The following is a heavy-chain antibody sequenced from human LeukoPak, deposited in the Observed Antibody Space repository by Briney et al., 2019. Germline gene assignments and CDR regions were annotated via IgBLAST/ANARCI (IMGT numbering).Heavy chain of an antibody. V-gene: IGHV3-23*01. D-gene: IGHD6-13*01. Sequence: GGSLRLSCAASGFTFSSSAMSWVRQVPGKGLEWVSAISGSGGSTYYADSVKGRLTISRDNSKNTLYLQMNSLRAEDTAVYYCAKDMRGWQQLAFDYWGQGTLVTVSS. CDR2: ISGSGGST. CDR1: GFTFSSSA. CDR3: AKDMRGWQQLAFDY. J-gene: IGHJ4*02.